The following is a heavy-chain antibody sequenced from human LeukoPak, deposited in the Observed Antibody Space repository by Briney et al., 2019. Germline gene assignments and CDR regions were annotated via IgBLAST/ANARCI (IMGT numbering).Heavy chain of an antibody. D-gene: IGHD3-16*01. CDR2: VSGSGVNT. CDR3: ATEKGDSPDY. J-gene: IGHJ4*02. Sequence: GGSLRLSCAASGFTFSNYAMAWVRQAPGKRLEWVSGVSGSGVNTFYAVSVKGRFTVSRDNPKNTLYLQMSSLRPEDTAVYYCATEKGDSPDYWGQGTLVTVSS. V-gene: IGHV3-23*01. CDR1: GFTFSNYA.